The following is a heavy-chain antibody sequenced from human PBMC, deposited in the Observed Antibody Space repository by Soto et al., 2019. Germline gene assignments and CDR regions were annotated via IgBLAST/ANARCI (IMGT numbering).Heavy chain of an antibody. J-gene: IGHJ6*02. V-gene: IGHV1-69*12. CDR1: GGTFSSYA. CDR3: ASHGITGTWVYYYGMDV. D-gene: IGHD1-7*01. Sequence: QVQLVQSGAEVKKPGSSVKVSCKASGGTFSSYAISWVRQAPGQGLEWMGGIIPIFGTAYYAQKFQGRVTITADEFTSTAYMELSSLRSEDTAVYCWASHGITGTWVYYYGMDVWGQGTTVTVSS. CDR2: IIPIFGTA.